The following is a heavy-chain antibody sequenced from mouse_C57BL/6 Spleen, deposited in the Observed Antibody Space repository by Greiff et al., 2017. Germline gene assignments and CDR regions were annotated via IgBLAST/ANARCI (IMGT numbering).Heavy chain of an antibody. CDR2: ISSGSSTI. V-gene: IGHV5-17*01. Sequence: EVKLVESGGGLVKPGGSLQLSCAASGFTFSDYGMHWVRQAPETGLEWVAYISSGSSTIYYADTVKGRFTISRDNAKNTLFLQMTSLRSEDTAMYYCARLGTRNFDVWGTGTTVTVSA. CDR1: GFTFSDYG. J-gene: IGHJ1*03. CDR3: ARLGTRNFDV. D-gene: IGHD4-1*01.